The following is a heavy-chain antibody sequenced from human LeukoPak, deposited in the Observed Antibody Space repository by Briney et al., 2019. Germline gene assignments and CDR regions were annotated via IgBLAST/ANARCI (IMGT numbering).Heavy chain of an antibody. CDR1: GFTFSSYG. V-gene: IGHV3-33*01. D-gene: IGHD2/OR15-2a*01. Sequence: GGSLRLSCAASGFTFSSYGMHWVRQAPGKGLEWVAVIWYDGSNKYYADSVKGRFTISRDNSKNTLYLQMNSLRAEDTAVYYCARNYLEPNYYYYGMDVWGQGTTVTVSS. CDR3: ARNYLEPNYYYYGMDV. J-gene: IGHJ6*02. CDR2: IWYDGSNK.